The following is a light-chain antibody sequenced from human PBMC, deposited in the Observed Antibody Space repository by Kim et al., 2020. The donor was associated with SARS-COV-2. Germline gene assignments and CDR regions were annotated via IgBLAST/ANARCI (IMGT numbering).Light chain of an antibody. J-gene: IGKJ2*01. Sequence: PPGESAPPSCRARRSVSSNLAWYQQKPGQAPRLLIYGASTRATGISARFSGSGSGTEFTLTISSLQSEDFAVYYCQQYNNWLISFGQGTKLEI. CDR3: QQYNNWLIS. CDR1: RSVSSN. V-gene: IGKV3-15*01. CDR2: GAS.